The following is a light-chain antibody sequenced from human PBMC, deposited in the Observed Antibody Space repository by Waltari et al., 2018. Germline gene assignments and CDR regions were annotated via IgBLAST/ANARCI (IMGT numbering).Light chain of an antibody. CDR3: CSFAGSHTYVV. CDR2: ESS. V-gene: IGLV2-11*01. Sequence: QSALTQPRSVSGSPGQAATISCTGTSSDLGGYNYVPWYQKHPGKAPKLMIYESSKRPSGVPDRFSGSKSSNTASLTISGLQTEDEADYYCCSFAGSHTYVVFGGGTKLTVL. CDR1: SSDLGGYNY. J-gene: IGLJ2*01.